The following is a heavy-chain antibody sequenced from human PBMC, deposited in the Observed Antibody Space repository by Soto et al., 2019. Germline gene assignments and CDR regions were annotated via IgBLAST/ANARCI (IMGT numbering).Heavy chain of an antibody. CDR1: GFAFSSYS. D-gene: IGHD2-2*01. Sequence: QVQLVESGVGVVQPGTSLRLSCAASGFAFSSYSMHWVRQAPGKGLEWVAVISGDGNIKTYADSVEGRLTISRDNSMNTLYLQINSLRTEDTAVYYCARDSRPIRYYYGMDVWGQGTTVTVSS. CDR2: ISGDGNIK. V-gene: IGHV3-30-3*01. CDR3: ARDSRPIRYYYGMDV. J-gene: IGHJ6*02.